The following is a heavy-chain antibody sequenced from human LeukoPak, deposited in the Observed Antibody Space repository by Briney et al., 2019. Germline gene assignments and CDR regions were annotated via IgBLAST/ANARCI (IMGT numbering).Heavy chain of an antibody. V-gene: IGHV3-30*18. CDR3: AKNEDPSVIDEISQLVLGY. CDR2: ISYDGSNK. CDR1: AFTFSSYG. D-gene: IGHD6-6*01. Sequence: GGSLRLSCAASAFTFSSYGMHWVRQAPGKGLEWVAVISYDGSNKYYADSVKGRFTISRDNSKNTLYLQMNSLRAEDTAVYYCAKNEDPSVIDEISQLVLGYWGQGTLVTVSS. J-gene: IGHJ4*02.